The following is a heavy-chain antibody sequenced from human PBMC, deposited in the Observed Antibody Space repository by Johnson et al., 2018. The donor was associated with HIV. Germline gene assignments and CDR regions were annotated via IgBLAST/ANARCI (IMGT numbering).Heavy chain of an antibody. J-gene: IGHJ3*01. V-gene: IGHV3-NL1*01. CDR3: AKAVAKVGAGMSFDF. CDR1: GFTFSSYG. D-gene: IGHD1-26*01. CDR2: IYSGGNT. Sequence: VQLVESGGGVVQPGRSLRLSCAASGFTFSSYGMHWVRQAPGKGLEWVSVIYSGGNTYYADSVKGLFTISRDNSKNTLYLQMSSLRAEDTAVYYCAKAVAKVGAGMSFDFWGQGTMVTVSS.